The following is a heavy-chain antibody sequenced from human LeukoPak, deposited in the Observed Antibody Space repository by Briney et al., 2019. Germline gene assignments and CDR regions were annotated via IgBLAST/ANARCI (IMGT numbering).Heavy chain of an antibody. Sequence: SAKVSGKASGGTFSSYAISWVRQAPGQGLEWMGRIIPILGIANYAQKFQGRVTITADKSTSTAYMELSSLRSEDTAVYYCASDTYCSGGSCYRASGYWGQGTLVTVSS. CDR2: IIPILGIA. CDR3: ASDTYCSGGSCYRASGY. CDR1: GGTFSSYA. V-gene: IGHV1-69*04. D-gene: IGHD2-15*01. J-gene: IGHJ4*02.